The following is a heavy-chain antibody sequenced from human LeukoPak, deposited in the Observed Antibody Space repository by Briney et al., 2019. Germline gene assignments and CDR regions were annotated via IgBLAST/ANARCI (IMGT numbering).Heavy chain of an antibody. D-gene: IGHD1-26*01. CDR3: AREGRELPIDY. V-gene: IGHV3-15*01. CDR1: GFTFSDAW. CDR2: IRSKTDGGAT. J-gene: IGHJ4*02. Sequence: PGGSLRLSCAASGFTFSDAWMSWVRQAPGKGLEWVGRIRSKTDGGATDYATPVKGRFTISRDDSKNTLYLQMSSLKTEDTAVYYCAREGRELPIDYWGQGTLVTVSS.